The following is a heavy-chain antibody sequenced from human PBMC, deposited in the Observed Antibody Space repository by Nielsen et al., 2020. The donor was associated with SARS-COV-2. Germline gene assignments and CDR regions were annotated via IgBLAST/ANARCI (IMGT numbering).Heavy chain of an antibody. CDR2: IYYSGST. CDR1: GGSISSTNW. J-gene: IGHJ3*02. CDR3: AGDRSAFDI. Sequence: SETLSLTCTVSGGSISSTNWWSWVRRPPGKGLEWIGSIYYSGSTYYNPSLKSRVTISVDTSKNQFSLKLSSVTAADTAVYYCAGDRSAFDIWGQGTMVTVSS. V-gene: IGHV4-4*02.